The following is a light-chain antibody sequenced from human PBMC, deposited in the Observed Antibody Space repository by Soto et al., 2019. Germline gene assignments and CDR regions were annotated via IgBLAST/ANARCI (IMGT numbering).Light chain of an antibody. CDR2: STN. J-gene: IGLJ3*02. V-gene: IGLV1-44*01. CDR1: SSNIGSNT. Sequence: QSVLTQPPSASGTPGQRLTISCSGSSSNIGSNTVNWYQQLPGTAPKLLIYSTNQRPSGVPDRFSGSKSGTSASLALSGLQSEDEADYYCAAWDDSLNAWVFGGGTKVTVL. CDR3: AAWDDSLNAWV.